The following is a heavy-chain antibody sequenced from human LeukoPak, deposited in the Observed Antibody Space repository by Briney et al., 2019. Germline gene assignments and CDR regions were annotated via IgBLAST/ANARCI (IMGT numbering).Heavy chain of an antibody. J-gene: IGHJ4*02. CDR2: IYSGGTT. D-gene: IGHD2-8*01. CDR1: GFTVSNNY. Sequence: GESLRLSCAASGFTVSNNYMTWVRQAPGKGLEWVAVIYSGGTTYYADSVKGRFTISRDNSKSTLYLQMNSLRAEDTAVYFCEREALKSTYYFDYWGQGTLVTVSS. V-gene: IGHV3-53*01. CDR3: EREALKSTYYFDY.